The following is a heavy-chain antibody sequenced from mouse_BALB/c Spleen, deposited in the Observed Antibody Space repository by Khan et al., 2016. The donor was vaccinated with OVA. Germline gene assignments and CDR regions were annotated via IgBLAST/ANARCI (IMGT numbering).Heavy chain of an antibody. Sequence: EVELVESGGDLVKPGGSLKLSCAASGFIFSSYSMSWVRQTPDKRLEWVATISSGGDYTYYPDSVKGRFTISRDDAKNTLYLHMSSLKSEDTAMYYCASHLTGSFAYWGQGTLVTVSA. V-gene: IGHV5-6*01. CDR3: ASHLTGSFAY. J-gene: IGHJ3*01. D-gene: IGHD4-1*01. CDR2: ISSGGDYT. CDR1: GFIFSSYS.